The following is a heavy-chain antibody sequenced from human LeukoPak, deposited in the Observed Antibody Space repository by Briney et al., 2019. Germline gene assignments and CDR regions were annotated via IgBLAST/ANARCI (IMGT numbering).Heavy chain of an antibody. CDR3: ARGKQWLVHVHDY. CDR2: INPNSGGT. J-gene: IGHJ4*02. Sequence: ASVKVSCKASGYTFTGYYMHWVRQAPGQGLEWMGWINPNSGGTNYAQKFQGRDTMTRDTSISTAYMELSRLRSDDTAVYYCARGKQWLVHVHDYWGQGTLVTVSS. V-gene: IGHV1-2*02. D-gene: IGHD6-19*01. CDR1: GYTFTGYY.